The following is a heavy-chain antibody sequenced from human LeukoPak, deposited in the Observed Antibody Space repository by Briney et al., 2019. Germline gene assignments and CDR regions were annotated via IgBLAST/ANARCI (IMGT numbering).Heavy chain of an antibody. Sequence: GGSLRHSCAASGFTVSSNYMSWVRQAPGKGLEWVSVIYSGGSTYYADSVKGRFTISRDNSKNTLYLQMNSLRAEDTAVYYCARDSYYYGMDVWGQGTTVTVSS. CDR2: IYSGGST. CDR1: GFTVSSNY. J-gene: IGHJ6*02. CDR3: ARDSYYYGMDV. V-gene: IGHV3-53*01.